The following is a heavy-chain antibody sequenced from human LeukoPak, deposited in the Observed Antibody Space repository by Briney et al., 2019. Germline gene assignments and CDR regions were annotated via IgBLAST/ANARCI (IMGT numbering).Heavy chain of an antibody. Sequence: ASVKVSCKASGYTFTSYGICWVRQAPGQGLEWMGWINPNSGGTNYAQKFQGRVTMTRDTSISTAYMELSRLRSDDTAVYYCARDEAYCSSTSCPWGQGTLVTVSS. V-gene: IGHV1-2*02. J-gene: IGHJ5*02. CDR1: GYTFTSYG. CDR3: ARDEAYCSSTSCP. D-gene: IGHD2-2*01. CDR2: INPNSGGT.